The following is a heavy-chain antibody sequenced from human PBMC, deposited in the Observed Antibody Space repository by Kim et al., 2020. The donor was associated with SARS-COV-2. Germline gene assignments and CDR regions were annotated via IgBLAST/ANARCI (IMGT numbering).Heavy chain of an antibody. CDR2: INHSGST. CDR1: GGSFSGYY. D-gene: IGHD6-13*01. J-gene: IGHJ5*02. Sequence: SETLSLTCAVYGGSFSGYYWSWIRQPPGKGLEWIGEINHSGSTNYNPSLKSRVTISVDTSKNQFSLKLSSVTAADTAVYYCARASPPGCSSSWFGPVGWFDPWGQGTLVTVSS. CDR3: ARASPPGCSSSWFGPVGWFDP. V-gene: IGHV4-34*01.